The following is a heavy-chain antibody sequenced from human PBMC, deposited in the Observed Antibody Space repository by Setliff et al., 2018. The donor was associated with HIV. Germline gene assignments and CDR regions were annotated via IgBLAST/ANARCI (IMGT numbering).Heavy chain of an antibody. V-gene: IGHV3-11*05. Sequence: PGGSLRLSCVASGFGFSDFYMSWIRQDPGKGLEWVSYISRSGSSTNYTESVRGRFTISRDNAKNSLYLQMNSLRAEDTAVHYCARASYSYDSTGYLYWGQGTLVTVSS. D-gene: IGHD3-22*01. CDR3: ARASYSYDSTGYLY. CDR1: GFGFSDFY. CDR2: ISRSGSST. J-gene: IGHJ4*02.